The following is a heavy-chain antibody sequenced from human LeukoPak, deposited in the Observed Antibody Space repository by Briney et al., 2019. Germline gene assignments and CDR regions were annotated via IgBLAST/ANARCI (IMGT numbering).Heavy chain of an antibody. J-gene: IGHJ4*02. CDR2: LSGRGGST. CDR3: VKESYDY. Sequence: GGSLRLSCSASGFIFSNYAMMWIRQTPAKGLEWVSGLSGRGGSTIYAQSVKGRFTISRDNSRNTVYLHMDNLRAEDTAIYYCVKESYDYWGQGTLVTVSS. D-gene: IGHD3-3*01. V-gene: IGHV3-23*01. CDR1: GFIFSNYA.